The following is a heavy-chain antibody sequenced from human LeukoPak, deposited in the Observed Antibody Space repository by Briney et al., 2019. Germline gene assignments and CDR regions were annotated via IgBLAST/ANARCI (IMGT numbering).Heavy chain of an antibody. D-gene: IGHD3-22*01. CDR3: ARLFSYYDNDGHVAY. V-gene: IGHV4-39*01. CDR2: IYYTGST. J-gene: IGHJ4*02. CDR1: NGSISSSTYY. Sequence: SETLSLTCTVSNGSISSSTYYWGWIRQPPGKGLEWIGGIYYTGSTYYNPSLKSRVTISVDTSKNQFSLKLSSVTAADTAMYYCARLFSYYDNDGHVAYWGQGTLVTVSS.